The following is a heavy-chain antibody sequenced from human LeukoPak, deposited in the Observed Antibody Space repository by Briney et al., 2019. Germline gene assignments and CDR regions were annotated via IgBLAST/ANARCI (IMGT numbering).Heavy chain of an antibody. CDR2: VNGNGGST. D-gene: IGHD1-26*01. CDR3: AKSIVGAAGDYHWYFDL. V-gene: IGHV3-23*01. CDR1: GFSFSTYA. J-gene: IGHJ2*01. Sequence: GGSLRLSCAASGFSFSTYAMSWVRQAPGKGLEWVSGVNGNGGSTSYADSVKGRFTIFRDNSKNTVYLQMNSLRVEDTAVYYCAKSIVGAAGDYHWYFDLWGRGTLVTVSS.